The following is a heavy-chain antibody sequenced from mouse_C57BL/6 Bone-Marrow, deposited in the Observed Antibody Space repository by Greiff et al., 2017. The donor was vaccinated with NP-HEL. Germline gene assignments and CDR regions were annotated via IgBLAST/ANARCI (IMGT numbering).Heavy chain of an antibody. CDR1: GYTFTSYW. J-gene: IGHJ1*03. CDR2: IHPNSGST. Sequence: QVQLQQPGAELVKPGASVKLSCKASGYTFTSYWMHWVKQRPGQGLEWIGMIHPNSGSTNYNEKFKSKATLTVDKSSITAYMQLSSLTSEDSAVYYCARSVNWDWYFGVWGTGTTVTVSS. V-gene: IGHV1-64*01. CDR3: ARSVNWDWYFGV. D-gene: IGHD4-1*02.